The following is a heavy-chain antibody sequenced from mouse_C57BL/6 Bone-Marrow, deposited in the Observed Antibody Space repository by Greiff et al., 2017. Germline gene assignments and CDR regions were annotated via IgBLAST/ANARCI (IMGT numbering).Heavy chain of an antibody. J-gene: IGHJ3*01. CDR3: ARYDGYYVFAY. CDR2: ISYDGSN. V-gene: IGHV3-6*01. Sequence: EVQLQESGPGLVKPSQSLSLTCSVTGYSITSGYYWNWIRQFPGNKLEWMGYISYDGSNNYNPALKNRISITRDTSKNQFFLKLNAVTTEDTATYCCARYDGYYVFAYWGQGTLVTVSA. CDR1: GYSITSGYY. D-gene: IGHD2-3*01.